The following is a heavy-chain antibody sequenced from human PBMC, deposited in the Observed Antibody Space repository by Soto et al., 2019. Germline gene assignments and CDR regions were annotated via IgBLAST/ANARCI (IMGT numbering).Heavy chain of an antibody. V-gene: IGHV3-30*18. D-gene: IGHD7-27*01. CDR1: GFTFSSYG. CDR2: ISYDGSNK. Sequence: LRLSCAASGFTFSSYGMHWVRQAPGKGLEWVAVISYDGSNKYYADSVKGRFTISRDNSKNTLYLQMNSLRAEDTAVYYCAKDLGYYYGMDVWGQGTTVTVSS. J-gene: IGHJ6*02. CDR3: AKDLGYYYGMDV.